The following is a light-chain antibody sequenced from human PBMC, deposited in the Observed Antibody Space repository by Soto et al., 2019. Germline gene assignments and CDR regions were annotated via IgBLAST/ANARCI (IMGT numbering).Light chain of an antibody. CDR3: QQSYTTPRT. J-gene: IGKJ1*01. CDR2: AAS. CDR1: QSISLY. V-gene: IGKV1-39*01. Sequence: DIQMTQSPSSLSASVGDRVTVTCRASQSISLYLNWYQQEPGKAPKLLIYAASTLHTGVPSRFSGSVSGTDFALTISSLQPEDFATYYCQQSYTTPRTFGQGTKAEIK.